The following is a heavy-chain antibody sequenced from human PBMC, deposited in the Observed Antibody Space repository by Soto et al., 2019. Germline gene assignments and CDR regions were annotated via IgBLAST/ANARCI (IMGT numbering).Heavy chain of an antibody. CDR1: GFTFSSYG. Sequence: QVQLVESGGGVVQPGRSLRLSCAASGFTFSSYGMHWVRQAPGKGLEWVAVIWYAGSNKYYADSVKGRFTISRDNSKNALYLQMNSLRAEDTAVHYCARGRDSSSSAGLDYWGQGTLVTVSS. V-gene: IGHV3-33*01. CDR3: ARGRDSSSSAGLDY. J-gene: IGHJ4*02. CDR2: IWYAGSNK. D-gene: IGHD6-6*01.